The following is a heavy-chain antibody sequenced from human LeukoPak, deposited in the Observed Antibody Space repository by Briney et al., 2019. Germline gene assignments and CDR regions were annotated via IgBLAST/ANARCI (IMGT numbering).Heavy chain of an antibody. Sequence: PSETLSLTCTVSGVPISSYYWSWIRQPAAKGREWMGRIYTSGSTNYNPSPKSRVTMSVDTSKNQLSLRLSSVTAADTAVYYCARDSPNSVWFDPWGQGTLVTVSS. CDR1: GVPISSYY. D-gene: IGHD3-10*01. J-gene: IGHJ5*02. V-gene: IGHV4-4*07. CDR3: ARDSPNSVWFDP. CDR2: IYTSGST.